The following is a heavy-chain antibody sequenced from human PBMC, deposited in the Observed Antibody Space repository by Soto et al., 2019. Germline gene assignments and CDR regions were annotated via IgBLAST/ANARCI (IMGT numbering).Heavy chain of an antibody. J-gene: IGHJ4*02. CDR1: GVSFRKHA. Sequence: QVQLVESGGGVVQPGRSLRLTCEAAGVSFRKHAMNWVRQAPGKGLEWVAVIWYDGSEKYYADSAKGRFTISRDNSKNTLDLHMNSLRDEDTAVYYCTSGDYDTSGNYWGVSDYCGQGTLVTVSS. CDR3: TSGDYDTSGNYWGVSDY. V-gene: IGHV3-33*01. CDR2: IWYDGSEK. D-gene: IGHD3-22*01.